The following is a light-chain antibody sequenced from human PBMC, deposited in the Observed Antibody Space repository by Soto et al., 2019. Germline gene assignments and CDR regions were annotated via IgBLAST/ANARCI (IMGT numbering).Light chain of an antibody. CDR3: NSYTSDSTYV. J-gene: IGLJ1*01. CDR1: SSDVGGYNY. CDR2: DVS. Sequence: QSVLTQPASVSGSPGQSITISCTGTSSDVGGYNYVSWYQEHPGKAPKLMIYDVSNRPSGVSNRFSGSKSDNTASLTISGLQAEDEADYYCNSYTSDSTYVFGTGTKVTVL. V-gene: IGLV2-14*01.